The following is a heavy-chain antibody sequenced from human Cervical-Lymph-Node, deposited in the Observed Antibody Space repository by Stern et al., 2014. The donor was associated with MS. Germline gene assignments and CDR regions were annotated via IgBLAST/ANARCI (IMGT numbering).Heavy chain of an antibody. CDR1: GGSISSGSYY. Sequence: VQLVESGPGLVKPSQTLSLTCTVSGGSISSGSYYWSWIRQPAGKGLEWIGRIYTSGSPNYNASLKRRVTISVDPSKNQFSLQRGSGTAADTAVYYCARDRAAAGPLDYWGQGTLVTVSS. D-gene: IGHD6-13*01. CDR3: ARDRAAAGPLDY. CDR2: IYTSGSP. V-gene: IGHV4-61*02. J-gene: IGHJ4*02.